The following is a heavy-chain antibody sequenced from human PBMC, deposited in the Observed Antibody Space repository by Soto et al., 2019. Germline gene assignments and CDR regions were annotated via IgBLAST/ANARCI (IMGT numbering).Heavy chain of an antibody. CDR3: ASAVAVPADFDY. V-gene: IGHV1-3*05. D-gene: IGHD6-19*01. Sequence: QVQLVQSGAEEKKPGASVKVSCKASGYTFTGYAMHWVRQAPGQRLEWMGWINAGNGNTKYSQKFQGRVTITRDTSASSAYMELSSLRSEDTAVYYCASAVAVPADFDYWGQGTLVTVSS. CDR2: INAGNGNT. CDR1: GYTFTGYA. J-gene: IGHJ4*02.